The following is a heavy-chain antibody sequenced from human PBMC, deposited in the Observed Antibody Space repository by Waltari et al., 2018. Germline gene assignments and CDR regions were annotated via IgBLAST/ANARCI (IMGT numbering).Heavy chain of an antibody. J-gene: IGHJ1*01. CDR3: ARATGIAAAADQYFQH. CDR1: GYSLSSGYY. CDR2: IYHSGST. D-gene: IGHD6-13*01. Sequence: QVQLQESGPGLVKPSETLSLTCAVSGYSLSSGYYWGWIRQPPGKGLEWIGSIYHSGSTYYNPSLKSRVTISVDTSKNQFSLKLSSVTAADTAVYYCARATGIAAAADQYFQHWGQGTLVTVSS. V-gene: IGHV4-38-2*01.